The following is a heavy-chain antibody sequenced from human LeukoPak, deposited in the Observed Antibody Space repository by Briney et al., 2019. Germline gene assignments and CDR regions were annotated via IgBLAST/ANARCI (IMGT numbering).Heavy chain of an antibody. CDR1: GFSFTNYW. Sequence: GGSLRLSCAASGFSFTNYWMSWVRQAPGKGLEWVANVKDDGTTKQYVDSVKGRFTISRDNAKNSLYLQMDSLRAEDTAVYYCVSQEVVPHWGQGTPVSASS. CDR2: VKDDGTTK. CDR3: VSQEVVPH. D-gene: IGHD2-15*01. V-gene: IGHV3-7*01. J-gene: IGHJ4*02.